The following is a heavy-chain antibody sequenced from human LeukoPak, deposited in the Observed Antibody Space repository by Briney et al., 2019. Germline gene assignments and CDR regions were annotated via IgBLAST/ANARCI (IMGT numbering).Heavy chain of an antibody. CDR1: GFTFSSYW. D-gene: IGHD2-21*02. CDR2: ISGSGESR. V-gene: IGHV3-23*01. Sequence: GVLRLSCAASGFTFSSYWMHWVRQAPGKGLEWVSGISGSGESRYYADSVKGRFTISRDNSKNSLYLEMNSLRAEDTAVYYCAKDLEDCGGDCYSSSEAFDFWGQGTMVTVSS. J-gene: IGHJ3*01. CDR3: AKDLEDCGGDCYSSSEAFDF.